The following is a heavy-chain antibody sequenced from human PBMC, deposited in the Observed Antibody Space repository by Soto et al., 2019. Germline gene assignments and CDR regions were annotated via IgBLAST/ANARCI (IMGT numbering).Heavy chain of an antibody. J-gene: IGHJ5*02. CDR2: ISSSSTTI. CDR1: GSSVSTFG. Sequence: LRLSCVASGSSVSTFGMNWVRQAPGEGLEWVAYISSSSTTIFYGGSVKGRFTASRDNAENSMYLEMNNLRVEDTAIYYCARDKGGSVAGFNWFDPWGHGTLVTVSS. D-gene: IGHD6-19*01. V-gene: IGHV3-48*01. CDR3: ARDKGGSVAGFNWFDP.